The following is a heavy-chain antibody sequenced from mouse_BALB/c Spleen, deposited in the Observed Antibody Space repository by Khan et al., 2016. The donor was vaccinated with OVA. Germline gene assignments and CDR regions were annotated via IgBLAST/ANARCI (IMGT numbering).Heavy chain of an antibody. CDR1: GFNIKDTY. CDR2: IDPANGYT. CDR3: ASPNWFAY. V-gene: IGHV14-3*02. J-gene: IGHJ3*01. Sequence: VQLQQPGAELVKPGVSVKLSCTASGFNIKDTYMHWVKQRPEQGLEWIGRIDPANGYTKYDPKFQGKATITADTSSNTAYLQLSSLTSEDTAGYYCASPNWFAYWGQGTLVTVSA.